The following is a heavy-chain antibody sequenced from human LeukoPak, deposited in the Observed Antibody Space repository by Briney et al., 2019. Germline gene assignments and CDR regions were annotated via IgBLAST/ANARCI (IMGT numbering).Heavy chain of an antibody. V-gene: IGHV4-31*03. Sequence: SETLSLTCTVSGGSISSGGYYWSWIRQHPGKGLEWIGYIYYSGSTYYNPSPKSRVTISVDTSKNQFSLKLSSVTAADTAGYYCARGYNWNRDWYFDLWGRGTLVTVSS. CDR1: GGSISSGGYY. D-gene: IGHD1-20*01. CDR2: IYYSGST. CDR3: ARGYNWNRDWYFDL. J-gene: IGHJ2*01.